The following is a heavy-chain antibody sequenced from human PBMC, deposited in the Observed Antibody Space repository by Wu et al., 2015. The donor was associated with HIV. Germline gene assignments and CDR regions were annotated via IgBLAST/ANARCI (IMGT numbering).Heavy chain of an antibody. CDR3: AIGHTDAFGDFYYSMDV. D-gene: IGHD3-3*01. Sequence: QVQLVQSGSEVKKSGASVKVSCKSFGYTFTKYGITWVRQAPGQGLEWMGWISTDNGNTNYAQKLQGRVTMTTDTSTSTAYMHLGGLTSDDTAVYFCAIGHTDAFGDFYYSMDVWGSGTAVTVSS. CDR2: ISTDNGNT. J-gene: IGHJ6*03. V-gene: IGHV1-18*01. CDR1: GYTFTKYG.